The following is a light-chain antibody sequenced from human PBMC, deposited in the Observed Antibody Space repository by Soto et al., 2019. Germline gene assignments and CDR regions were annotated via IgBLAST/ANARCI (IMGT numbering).Light chain of an antibody. CDR2: AAS. CDR1: QGIRND. Sequence: AIQMTQSPSSLSASVGDRVTSTCRASQGIRNDLGWYQQKPGKAPKLLLYAASSLQSGVPSRFSGTGPGTDFPLTISSLQPEDFATYYCLQDYNYPLTFGGGTKVDIK. J-gene: IGKJ4*01. V-gene: IGKV1-6*01. CDR3: LQDYNYPLT.